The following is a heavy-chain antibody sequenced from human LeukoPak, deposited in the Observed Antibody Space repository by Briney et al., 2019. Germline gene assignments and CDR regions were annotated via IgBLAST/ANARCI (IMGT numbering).Heavy chain of an antibody. Sequence: SETLSLTCTVSGGSISSSSSYWGWIRQHPGKGLEWIGYIYYSGSTYYNPSLKSRVTISVDTSKNQFSLKLSSVTAADTAVYYCARLNNFSSSYGYWGQGTLVTVSS. CDR2: IYYSGST. J-gene: IGHJ4*02. V-gene: IGHV4-31*03. CDR1: GGSISSSSSY. D-gene: IGHD6-6*01. CDR3: ARLNNFSSSYGY.